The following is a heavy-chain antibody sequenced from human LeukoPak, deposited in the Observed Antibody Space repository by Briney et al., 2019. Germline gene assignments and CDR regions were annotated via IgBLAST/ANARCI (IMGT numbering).Heavy chain of an antibody. CDR1: GGSFSGYY. D-gene: IGHD4-17*01. V-gene: IGHV4-34*01. CDR3: ARDKTGDYGDLNWFDP. CDR2: INHSGST. J-gene: IGHJ5*02. Sequence: SETLSLTCAVYGGSFSGYYWSWIRQPPGKGLEWIGEINHSGSTNYNPSLKSRVTMSVDTSKNQFSLKLSSVTAADTAVYYCARDKTGDYGDLNWFDPWGQGTLVTVSS.